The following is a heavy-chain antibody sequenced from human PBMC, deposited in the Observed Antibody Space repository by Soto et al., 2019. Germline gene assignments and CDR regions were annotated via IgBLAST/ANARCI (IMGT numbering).Heavy chain of an antibody. D-gene: IGHD2-15*01. V-gene: IGHV3-23*01. J-gene: IGHJ5*02. CDR2: ISGSGGST. CDR1: GFTFSSYA. CDR3: AKDRFDCSGGSCYYNWFDP. Sequence: GGSLRLSCAASGFTFSSYAMSWVRQAPGKGLEWVSAISGSGGSTYYADSVKGRFTISRDNSKNTLYLQMNSLRAEDTAVYYCAKDRFDCSGGSCYYNWFDPWGQGTLVTVSS.